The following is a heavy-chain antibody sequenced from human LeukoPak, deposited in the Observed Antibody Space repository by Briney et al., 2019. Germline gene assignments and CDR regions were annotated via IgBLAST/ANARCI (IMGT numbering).Heavy chain of an antibody. CDR3: AREPITSGGNDAFDI. Sequence: SETLSLTCIVSGGSISSGAYYWAWIRQPPGKGLEWIGSIYSTESTYKNPSLKSRVTISIDTSKNQFSLKLNSVTAADTAVFYCAREPITSGGNDAFDIWGQGTMVTVSS. CDR1: GGSISSGAYY. CDR2: IYSTEST. J-gene: IGHJ3*02. D-gene: IGHD3-16*01. V-gene: IGHV4-39*02.